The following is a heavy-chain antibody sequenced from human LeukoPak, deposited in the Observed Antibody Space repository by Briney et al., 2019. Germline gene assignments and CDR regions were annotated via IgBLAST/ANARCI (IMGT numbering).Heavy chain of an antibody. Sequence: SETLSLTCAVYGGSISTSYWSWIRQPPGKGLEWIGYIYYSATNYNPSLKSRVTISVDTSKNQFSLKLTSVTAADTAVYYCARGHHYYDSSAYFEEYWYFDLWGRGTLVTVSS. V-gene: IGHV4-59*01. CDR1: GGSISTSY. D-gene: IGHD3-22*01. CDR3: ARGHHYYDSSAYFEEYWYFDL. CDR2: IYYSAT. J-gene: IGHJ2*01.